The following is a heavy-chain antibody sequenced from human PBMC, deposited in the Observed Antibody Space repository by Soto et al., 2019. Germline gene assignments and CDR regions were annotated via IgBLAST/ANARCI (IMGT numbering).Heavy chain of an antibody. J-gene: IGHJ2*01. CDR3: AKDHGGNSIYWYFDL. D-gene: IGHD2-21*02. Sequence: QVQLVESGGGVVQPGRSLRLSCAASGFTFSSYGMHWVRQAPGKGLEWVAVISYDGSNKYYADSVKGRFTISGDNSKNTLYLQMNSLRAEDTAVYYCAKDHGGNSIYWYFDLWGRGTLVTVSS. CDR1: GFTFSSYG. V-gene: IGHV3-30*18. CDR2: ISYDGSNK.